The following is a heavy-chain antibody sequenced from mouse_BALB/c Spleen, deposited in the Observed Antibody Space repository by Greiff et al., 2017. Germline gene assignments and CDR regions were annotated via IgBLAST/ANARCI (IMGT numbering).Heavy chain of an antibody. CDR1: GFNIKDTY. J-gene: IGHJ3*01. CDR3: ANWFAY. CDR2: IDPANGNT. Sequence: DVQLQESGAELVKPGASVKLSCTASGFNIKDTYMHWVKQRPEQGLEWIGRIDPANGNTKYDPKFQGKATITADTSSNTAYLQLSSLTSEDTAVYYCANWFAYWGQGTLVTVSA. V-gene: IGHV14-3*02.